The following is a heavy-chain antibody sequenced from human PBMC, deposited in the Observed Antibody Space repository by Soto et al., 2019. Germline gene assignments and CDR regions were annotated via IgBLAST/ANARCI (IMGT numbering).Heavy chain of an antibody. V-gene: IGHV3-30*03. Sequence: QAQLVESGGGVVQPGRSLRLSCVASGFTFSSYDIHWVRQAPGKGLEWVAVISHDGTNTYYTDSVKGRFNISRDNPKNMLYLQMNSLRKDDTAVYYCASSLYDGLPDSWGQGTLVAVSS. D-gene: IGHD2-2*02. J-gene: IGHJ4*02. CDR3: ASSLYDGLPDS. CDR1: GFTFSSYD. CDR2: ISHDGTNT.